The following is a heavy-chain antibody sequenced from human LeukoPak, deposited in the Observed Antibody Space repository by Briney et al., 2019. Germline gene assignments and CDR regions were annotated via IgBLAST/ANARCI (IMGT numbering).Heavy chain of an antibody. Sequence: ASVKVSCKASGYTFTSYGISWVRQAPGQGLEWMGWISGYNGNTNYAQKLQGRVTITTDTSTSTAYMELRSLRSDDTAVYYCARGAVSSGWWENWFDPWGQGTLVTVSS. D-gene: IGHD6-19*01. V-gene: IGHV1-18*01. CDR1: GYTFTSYG. J-gene: IGHJ5*02. CDR2: ISGYNGNT. CDR3: ARGAVSSGWWENWFDP.